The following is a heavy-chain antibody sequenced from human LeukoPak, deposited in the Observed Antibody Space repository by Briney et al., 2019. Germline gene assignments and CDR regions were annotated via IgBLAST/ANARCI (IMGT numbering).Heavy chain of an antibody. CDR3: ARVRYDILTGYYKGLTYDY. J-gene: IGHJ4*02. Sequence: SETLSLTCTVSGGSLSSYYWSWIRQPPGKGLEWIGYIYYTGSTSYNPSLKSRVTISVDTSKNQFSLKLSSVTAADTAVYYCARVRYDILTGYYKGLTYDYWGQGTLVTVSS. CDR2: IYYTGST. CDR1: GGSLSSYY. D-gene: IGHD3-9*01. V-gene: IGHV4-59*12.